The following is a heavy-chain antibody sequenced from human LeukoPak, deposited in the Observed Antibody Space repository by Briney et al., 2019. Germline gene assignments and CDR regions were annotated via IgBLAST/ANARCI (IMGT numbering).Heavy chain of an antibody. D-gene: IGHD1-26*01. CDR1: GFTFSSYG. J-gene: IGHJ3*02. CDR2: IWYGGSNK. CDR3: AGIVGATGAFDI. V-gene: IGHV3-33*08. Sequence: PGGSLRLSCAASGFTFSSYGMHWVRQAPGKGLEWVAVIWYGGSNKYYADSVKGRFTISRDNSKNTLYLQMNSLRAEDTAVYYCAGIVGATGAFDIWGQGTMVTVSS.